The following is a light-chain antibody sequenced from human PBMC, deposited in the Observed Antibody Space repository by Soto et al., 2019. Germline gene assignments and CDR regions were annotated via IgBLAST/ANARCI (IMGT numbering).Light chain of an antibody. CDR1: QSVNSY. J-gene: IGKJ2*01. CDR3: QQRANWPYT. CDR2: DAS. V-gene: IGKV3-11*01. Sequence: EIVLTQSPATLSLSPGERATLSCRASQSVNSYLAWYQQKPGQAPRLLIYDASNRATGIPARFSGSGSETDFTLTISSPEPEDFAVYYCQQRANWPYTFGQGTKLEMK.